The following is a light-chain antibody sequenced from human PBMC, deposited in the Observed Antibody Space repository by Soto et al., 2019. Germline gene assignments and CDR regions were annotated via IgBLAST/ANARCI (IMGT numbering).Light chain of an antibody. CDR3: MQALQTPPT. J-gene: IGKJ1*01. CDR1: QSLLHSNGYNY. Sequence: DIVMTQSPLSLPVTPGEPASISCRSSQSLLHSNGYNYLDWYLQKPGQSPQLLIYLGSNRASGVPDRFSGIVSGTDFTLKIIRVEAEDVGVYYCMQALQTPPTFGQGTKVELK. CDR2: LGS. V-gene: IGKV2-28*01.